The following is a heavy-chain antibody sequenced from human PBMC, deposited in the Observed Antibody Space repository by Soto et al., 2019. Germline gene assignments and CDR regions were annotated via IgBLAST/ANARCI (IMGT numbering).Heavy chain of an antibody. J-gene: IGHJ4*02. Sequence: EVQLLESGGGLVQPGGSLRLSCAASGFTFSSYAMSWVRQAPGKGLEWVSAISGSGGSTYYADSVKGRFTISRDNSKNTLYLQMNSLIAEDTAVYYCAKDTADIVATIPYSDYRGQGTLVTVSS. CDR2: ISGSGGST. D-gene: IGHD5-12*01. CDR3: AKDTADIVATIPYSDY. CDR1: GFTFSSYA. V-gene: IGHV3-23*01.